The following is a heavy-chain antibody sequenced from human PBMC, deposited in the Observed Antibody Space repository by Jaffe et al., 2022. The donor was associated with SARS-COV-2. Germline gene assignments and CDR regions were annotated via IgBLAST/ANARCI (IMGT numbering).Heavy chain of an antibody. J-gene: IGHJ6*03. V-gene: IGHV3-48*01. CDR3: ARVRNWGNSTHYYYYMDV. Sequence: EVQLVESGGGLVQPGGSLRLSCAASGFTFSFYSMNWVRQAPGKGLEWISYIDSSSRTIYYADSVKGRFTISRDNAKNSLFLQMNSLRAEDTAVYYCARVRNWGNSTHYYYYMDVWGKGTTVTVSS. D-gene: IGHD3-16*01. CDR1: GFTFSFYS. CDR2: IDSSSRTI.